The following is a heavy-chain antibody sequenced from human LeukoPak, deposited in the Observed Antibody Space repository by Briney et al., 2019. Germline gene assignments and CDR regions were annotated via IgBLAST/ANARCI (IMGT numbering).Heavy chain of an antibody. V-gene: IGHV3-74*01. CDR2: INSDGSST. D-gene: IGHD2-8*01. CDR3: ARERKLMGFDY. J-gene: IGHJ4*02. Sequence: GGSLRLSCAASGFTFSSYWMRSVRQPPGKWLVWVSRINSDGSSTSYADSVKGRFTISRDNAKNTLYLQKNSLRAEDTAVYYCARERKLMGFDYWGQGTLVTVSS. CDR1: GFTFSSYW.